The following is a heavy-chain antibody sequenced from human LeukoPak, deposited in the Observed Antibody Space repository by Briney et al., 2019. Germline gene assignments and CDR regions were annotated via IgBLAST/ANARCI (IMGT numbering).Heavy chain of an antibody. Sequence: PGGSLRLSCAASGFTFSSYWMHWVRHAPGKGLVWVSRINSDGSSTSYADSAKGRFTISRDNAKNTLYLQMNSLRAEDTAVYYCASHRLTRSPLDYWGQGTLVTVSS. CDR2: INSDGSST. CDR3: ASHRLTRSPLDY. J-gene: IGHJ4*02. V-gene: IGHV3-74*01. D-gene: IGHD4/OR15-4a*01. CDR1: GFTFSSYW.